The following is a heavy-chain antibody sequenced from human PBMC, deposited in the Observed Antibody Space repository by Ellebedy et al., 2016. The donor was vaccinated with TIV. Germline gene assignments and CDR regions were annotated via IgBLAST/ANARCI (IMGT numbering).Heavy chain of an antibody. V-gene: IGHV4-4*08. CDR3: AAYCRRDGSRSCRNYYSMDV. Sequence: MPSETLSLTCTVSSGSISGYYWSWFRQPPGERLRWIGYVHASGSTNYDPSLKSRVAMSLDTSNNQFALELSSVTAADTAVYYCAAYCRRDGSRSCRNYYSMDVWGQGTTVTVSS. D-gene: IGHD5-24*01. CDR1: SGSISGYY. CDR2: VHASGST. J-gene: IGHJ6*02.